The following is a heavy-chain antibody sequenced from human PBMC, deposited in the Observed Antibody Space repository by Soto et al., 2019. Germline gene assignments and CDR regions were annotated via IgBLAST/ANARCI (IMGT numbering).Heavy chain of an antibody. J-gene: IGHJ4*02. V-gene: IGHV3-48*02. CDR3: ARDGYKAALDH. Sequence: EVQLVESGGGLVQPGGSLRLSCAASRFTFSRYSMNWVRQAPGKGLEWVSYISSSSTIYYADSVKGRFTISRDNAKNSLYLQMNSLRDEDTAVYYCARDGYKAALDHWGQGTLVTVSS. D-gene: IGHD5-18*01. CDR1: RFTFSRYS. CDR2: ISSSSTI.